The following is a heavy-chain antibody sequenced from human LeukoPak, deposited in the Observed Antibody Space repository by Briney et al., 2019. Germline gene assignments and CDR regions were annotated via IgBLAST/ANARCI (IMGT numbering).Heavy chain of an antibody. CDR3: VRQDCSGGRCYLDY. Sequence: PGRSLTLSCAASGFIFSNYAVHWLRQAPGKGLEWVTVISYDGKDKFYADSVKGRFTISRDRSRNTLYVQINNLSPEDTAVYYCVRQDCSGGRCYLDYWGQGALVTVSS. CDR2: ISYDGKDK. CDR1: GFIFSNYA. D-gene: IGHD2-15*01. J-gene: IGHJ4*02. V-gene: IGHV3-30*04.